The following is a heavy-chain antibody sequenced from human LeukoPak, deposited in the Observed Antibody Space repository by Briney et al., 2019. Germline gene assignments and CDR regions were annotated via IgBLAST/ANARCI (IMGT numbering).Heavy chain of an antibody. CDR3: ARGGFSHGFDV. V-gene: IGHV3-74*01. J-gene: IGHJ3*01. D-gene: IGHD5-12*01. CDR2: INNDGTDT. CDR1: GFTFRSFW. Sequence: PGGSLRLSSAASGFTFRSFWIHWVRQAPGKGLVWVGRINNDGTDTIYADSVKGRFTVSRDNAKNTLYLQMNSLRVEDTAVYFCARGGFSHGFDVWGQGTVVTVSS.